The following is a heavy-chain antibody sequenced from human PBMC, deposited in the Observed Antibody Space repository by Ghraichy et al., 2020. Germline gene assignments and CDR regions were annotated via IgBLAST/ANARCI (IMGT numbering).Heavy chain of an antibody. J-gene: IGHJ6*02. D-gene: IGHD1-1*01. Sequence: AGSLRLSCAASGFNFGNSDLNWVRQAPGKGLEWVSYIARSISTIYYADSAKGRFTISRDDAKNSLFLEMNSLTADDTAVYYCARGWNMDVWGQGTTVTVSS. V-gene: IGHV3-48*01. CDR3: ARGWNMDV. CDR2: IARSISTI. CDR1: GFNFGNSD.